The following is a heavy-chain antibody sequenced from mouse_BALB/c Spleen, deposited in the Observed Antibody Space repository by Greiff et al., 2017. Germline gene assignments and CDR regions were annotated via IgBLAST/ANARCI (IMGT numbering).Heavy chain of an antibody. CDR3: NAAYRYPAMDY. J-gene: IGHJ4*01. V-gene: IGHV14-4*02. CDR2: IDPENGDT. D-gene: IGHD2-14*01. CDR1: GFNIKDYY. Sequence: EVQLQQSGAELVRSGASVKLSCTASGFNIKDYYMHWVKQRPEQGLEWIGWIDPENGDTEYAPKFQGKATMTADTSSNTAYLQLSSLTSEDTAVYYCNAAYRYPAMDYWGQGTSVTVSS.